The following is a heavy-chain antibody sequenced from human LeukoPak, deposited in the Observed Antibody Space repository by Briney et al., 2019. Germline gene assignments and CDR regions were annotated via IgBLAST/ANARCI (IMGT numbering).Heavy chain of an antibody. CDR2: IYTSGST. Sequence: MASETLSLTCTVSGGSISSGSYYWSWIRQPAGKGLEWIGRIYTSGSTNYNPSLKSRVTISVDTSKNQFSLKLSSVTAADTAVYYCARDQNALYYYDSSGYYGRVFDYWGQGTLVTVSS. V-gene: IGHV4-61*02. CDR3: ARDQNALYYYDSSGYYGRVFDY. J-gene: IGHJ4*02. D-gene: IGHD3-22*01. CDR1: GGSISSGSYY.